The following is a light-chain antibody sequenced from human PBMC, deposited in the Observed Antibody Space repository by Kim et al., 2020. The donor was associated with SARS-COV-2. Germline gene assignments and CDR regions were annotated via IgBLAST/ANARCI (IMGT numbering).Light chain of an antibody. CDR1: SSNIGTQS. CDR3: ATWDNSLRGRV. J-gene: IGLJ3*02. V-gene: IGLV1-47*01. CDR2: RNN. Sequence: GQGVTISCSGSSSNIGTQSVYWYQHLPGTAPKLLIYRNNERPSGVPDRFSGSKSGTSASLAISGLRSEDEADYYCATWDNSLRGRVFGGGTQLTVL.